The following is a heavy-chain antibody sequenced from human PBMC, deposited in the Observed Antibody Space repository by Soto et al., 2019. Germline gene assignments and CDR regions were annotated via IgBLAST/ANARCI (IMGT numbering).Heavy chain of an antibody. CDR1: GFTFSSYA. D-gene: IGHD1-7*01. V-gene: IGHV3-30-3*01. J-gene: IGHJ4*02. CDR3: AMPPDDLTGTDFDD. CDR2: ISYDGSNK. Sequence: PGGSLRLSCAASGFTFSSYAMHWVRQAPGKGLEWVAVISYDGSNKYYADSVKGRFTISRDNSKNTLYLQMNSLRAEDTAVYYCAMPPDDLTGTDFDDSGQGTLVTVSS.